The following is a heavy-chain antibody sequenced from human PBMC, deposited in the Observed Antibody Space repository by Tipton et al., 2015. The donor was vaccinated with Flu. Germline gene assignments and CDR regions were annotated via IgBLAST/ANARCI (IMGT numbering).Heavy chain of an antibody. D-gene: IGHD6-19*01. CDR2: IRYDGSNK. V-gene: IGHV3-30*02. CDR3: AKDGSGWFWGFYDY. Sequence: SLRLSCAASGFTFSSYGMHWVRQAPGKGLEWVAFIRYDGSNKYYADSVKGRFTISRDNSKNTLYLQMNSLRAEDTAVYYCAKDGSGWFWGFYDYWGQGTLVTVSS. CDR1: GFTFSSYG. J-gene: IGHJ4*02.